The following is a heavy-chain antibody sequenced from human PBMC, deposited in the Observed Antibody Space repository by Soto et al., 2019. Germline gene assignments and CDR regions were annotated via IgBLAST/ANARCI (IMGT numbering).Heavy chain of an antibody. CDR3: GSVRPSGYVLS. V-gene: IGHV4-59*01. CDR1: GGSLSSYY. CDR2: VYFSGNT. D-gene: IGHD6-25*01. J-gene: IGHJ5*02. Sequence: RSLTCTVSGGSLSSYYWTWIRQSPGKGLEWIGYVYFSGNTNYNPSLKSRVTISIDTSKNQFSLRLASVTAADTAFYFCGSVRPSGYVLSWGQGTLVTVSS.